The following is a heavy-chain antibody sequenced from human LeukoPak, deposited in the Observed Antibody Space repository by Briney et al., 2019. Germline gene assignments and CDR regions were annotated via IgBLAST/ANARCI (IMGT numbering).Heavy chain of an antibody. D-gene: IGHD3-22*01. V-gene: IGHV4-34*01. CDR2: INHSGSN. Sequence: SETLSLTCAVYGGSFSGYYWSWIRQPPGKGLEWIGEINHSGSNNYNPSLKSRVTISVDTSKNRFSLKLSSVTAADTAVYYCARGRYYYDSSGYPREPFDLWGRGTLVTVSS. CDR3: ARGRYYYDSSGYPREPFDL. CDR1: GGSFSGYY. J-gene: IGHJ2*01.